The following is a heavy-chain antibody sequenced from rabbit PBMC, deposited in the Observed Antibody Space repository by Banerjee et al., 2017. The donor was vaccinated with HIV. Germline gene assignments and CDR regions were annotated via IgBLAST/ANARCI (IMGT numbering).Heavy chain of an antibody. J-gene: IGHJ4*01. CDR1: RFDFSTYS. D-gene: IGHD4-1*01. V-gene: IGHV1S7*01. CDR3: ARDLAGAIGWNFNL. CDR2: IDPVFGIA. Sequence: QELVESGGGLVQPGGSLKLSCKASRFDFSTYSMSWVRQAPGKGLEWIGYIDPVFGIAVYASWVNGRFTISRDNAQNTLYLQLNSLTAADTARYFCARDLAGAIGWNFNLWGQGTLVTVS.